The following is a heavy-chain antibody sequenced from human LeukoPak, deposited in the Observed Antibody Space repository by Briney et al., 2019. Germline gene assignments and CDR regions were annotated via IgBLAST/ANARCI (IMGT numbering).Heavy chain of an antibody. CDR1: GFTFSDYY. CDR3: ARAIYSIWVRGGAFDI. D-gene: IGHD3-10*01. V-gene: IGHV3-11*01. CDR2: ISSSGSTI. J-gene: IGHJ3*02. Sequence: GGSLRLSCAASGFTFSDYYMSWIRQAPGKGLEWVSYISSSGSTIYYADSVKGRFTISRDNAKNSLYLQMNSLRAEDTAVYYCARAIYSIWVRGGAFDIWGQGTMVTVSS.